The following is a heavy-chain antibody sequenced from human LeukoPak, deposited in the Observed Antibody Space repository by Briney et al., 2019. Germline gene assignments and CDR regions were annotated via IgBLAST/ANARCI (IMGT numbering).Heavy chain of an antibody. D-gene: IGHD4-17*01. CDR3: ARYDYGDPHIDY. CDR2: ISAYNGNT. Sequence: RRASVKVSCKASGYTFTSYGISWVRQAPGQRLEWMGWISAYNGNTNYAQKLQGRVTMTTDTSTSTAYMELRSLRSDDTAVYYCARYDYGDPHIDYWGQGTLVTVSS. J-gene: IGHJ4*02. V-gene: IGHV1-18*01. CDR1: GYTFTSYG.